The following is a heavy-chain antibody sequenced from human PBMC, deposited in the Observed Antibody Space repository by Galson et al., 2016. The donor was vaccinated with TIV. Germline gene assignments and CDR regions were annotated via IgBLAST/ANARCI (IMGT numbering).Heavy chain of an antibody. CDR3: ARDRTLPGYYYNGMDV. CDR2: TYYRSKWYN. D-gene: IGHD1/OR15-1a*01. Sequence: CAISGDSVSSNSAWNWIRQSPSRGLEWLGRTYYRSKWYNDYALSVKSRITINPDTSKNQFSLQLNSMTPENTAVYYCARDRTLPGYYYNGMDVWGQGTTVTVS. J-gene: IGHJ6*02. CDR1: GDSVSSNSA. V-gene: IGHV6-1*01.